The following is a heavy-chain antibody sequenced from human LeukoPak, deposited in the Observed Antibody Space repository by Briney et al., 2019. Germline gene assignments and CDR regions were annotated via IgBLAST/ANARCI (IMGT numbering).Heavy chain of an antibody. J-gene: IGHJ5*02. CDR2: ISGSGSST. CDR1: GFTFSSYA. V-gene: IGHV3-23*01. Sequence: GGSLRLSCAASGFTFSSYAMSWVRQAPGKGLEWVSAISGSGSSTYYADSVKGRFTISRDNSKNTLYLQMNSLRAEDTGVYYCARPSMVRGVRGWFDPWGQGTLVTDSS. CDR3: ARPSMVRGVRGWFDP. D-gene: IGHD3-10*01.